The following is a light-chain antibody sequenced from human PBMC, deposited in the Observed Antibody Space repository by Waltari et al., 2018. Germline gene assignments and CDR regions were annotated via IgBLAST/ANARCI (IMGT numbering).Light chain of an antibody. V-gene: IGKV3-15*01. J-gene: IGKJ1*01. Sequence: EIVMTQSPATLSVSLGERATLSCRASQSVSSTLAWYQPRPGQAPRLLIYGASTRATGVPARFSGSGSGTEFTLTISSLQSEDFAIYYCQQYYNWLWTFGQGTKVEIK. CDR1: QSVSST. CDR2: GAS. CDR3: QQYYNWLWT.